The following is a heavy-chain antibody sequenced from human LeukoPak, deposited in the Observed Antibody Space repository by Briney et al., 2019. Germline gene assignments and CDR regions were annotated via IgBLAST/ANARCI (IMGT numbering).Heavy chain of an antibody. J-gene: IGHJ4*02. CDR1: GFTFSSYA. CDR3: ARDRDLLWFGELLSVGY. Sequence: GGSLRLSCAAPGFTFSSYAMHWVRQAPGKGLEWVAVISYDGSNKYYADSVKGRLTISRDNSKNTLYLQMNSLRAEDTAVYYCARDRDLLWFGELLSVGYWGQGTLVTVSS. CDR2: ISYDGSNK. V-gene: IGHV3-30*04. D-gene: IGHD3-10*01.